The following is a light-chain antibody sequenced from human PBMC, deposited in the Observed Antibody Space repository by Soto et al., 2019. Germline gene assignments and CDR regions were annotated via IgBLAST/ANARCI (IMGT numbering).Light chain of an antibody. Sequence: DIQMTQSPSSLSASVGDRVTIICRASQSVSTRLAWYQQKPGKAPKLLIYAASSLQSGVPSRFSGSGSGTDFTLTTSSLQPEDFATYYCQQSYSSLITFGQGTRLEIK. CDR1: QSVSTR. CDR2: AAS. CDR3: QQSYSSLIT. V-gene: IGKV1-39*01. J-gene: IGKJ5*01.